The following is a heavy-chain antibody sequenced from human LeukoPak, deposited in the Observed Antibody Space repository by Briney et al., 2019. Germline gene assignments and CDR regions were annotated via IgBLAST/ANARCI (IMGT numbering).Heavy chain of an antibody. CDR2: ISAYNGNT. D-gene: IGHD2-21*02. Sequence: ASVKVSCKASGYTFTSYGISWVRQAPGQGLEWMGWISAYNGNTSYAQKLQGRVTMTTDTSTSTAYMELRSLRSDDTAVYYCAREAAYCGGDCWVDYWGQGTLVTVSS. V-gene: IGHV1-18*01. CDR1: GYTFTSYG. J-gene: IGHJ4*02. CDR3: AREAAYCGGDCWVDY.